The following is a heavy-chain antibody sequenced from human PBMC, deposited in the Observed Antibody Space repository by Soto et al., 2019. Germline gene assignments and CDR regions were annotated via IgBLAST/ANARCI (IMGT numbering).Heavy chain of an antibody. D-gene: IGHD3-10*01. CDR2: IIPIFGTA. CDR3: ARSITYGSGTNWYFDL. Sequence: SVKVSCKASGGTFSSYAISWVRQAPGQGLEWMGGIIPIFGTANYAQKFQGRVTITADESTSTAYMELSSLRSEDTAVYYCARSITYGSGTNWYFDLWGRGTLVTVSS. J-gene: IGHJ2*01. V-gene: IGHV1-69*13. CDR1: GGTFSSYA.